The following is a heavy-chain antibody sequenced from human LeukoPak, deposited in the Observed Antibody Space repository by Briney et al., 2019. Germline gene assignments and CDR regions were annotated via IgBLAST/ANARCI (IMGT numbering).Heavy chain of an antibody. CDR3: ASDIVVVPAATNLFDP. V-gene: IGHV3-23*01. CDR2: ISGSGGST. D-gene: IGHD2-2*01. Sequence: GGSLRLSCAASGFTFSSYAMSWVRQAPGKGLEWVSAISGSGGSTYYADSVKGRFTISRDNSTNTLYLQMNSLRAEDTAVYYCASDIVVVPAATNLFDPWGQGTLVTVSS. CDR1: GFTFSSYA. J-gene: IGHJ5*02.